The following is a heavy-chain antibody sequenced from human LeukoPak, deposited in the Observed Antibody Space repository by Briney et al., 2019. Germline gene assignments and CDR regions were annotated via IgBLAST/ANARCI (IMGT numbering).Heavy chain of an antibody. D-gene: IGHD3-22*01. CDR3: GRDRYYFDTSTLLFDY. Sequence: SETLSLTCTVSGGSISNSYWSWIRQPPGKGLEWLGYIYYSGSTNYNPSLKSRVTLSVDTSKNQIFLKLSSVTAADTAVYYCGRDRYYFDTSTLLFDYWGQGTLVTVSS. V-gene: IGHV4-59*12. CDR1: GGSISNSY. J-gene: IGHJ4*02. CDR2: IYYSGST.